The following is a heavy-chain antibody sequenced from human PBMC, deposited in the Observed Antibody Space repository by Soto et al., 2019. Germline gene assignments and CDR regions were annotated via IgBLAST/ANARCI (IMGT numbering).Heavy chain of an antibody. J-gene: IGHJ6*02. Sequence: GGSLRLSCAASGFTFSSYAMSWVRQAPGKGLEWVSAINSSGGSTYYADSVKGRFTISRDNAKNTLYLQMNSLRAEDTAVYYCARERGYSYGSLYYYYYGMDVWGQGTTVTVSS. V-gene: IGHV3-23*01. D-gene: IGHD5-18*01. CDR3: ARERGYSYGSLYYYYYGMDV. CDR2: INSSGGST. CDR1: GFTFSSYA.